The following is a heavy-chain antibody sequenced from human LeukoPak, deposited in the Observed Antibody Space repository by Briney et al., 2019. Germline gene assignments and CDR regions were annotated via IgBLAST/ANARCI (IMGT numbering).Heavy chain of an antibody. CDR2: IRYDESDK. Sequence: PGGSLRLSCAASGFTFSTYGMNWVRQAPGKGLEWVTFIRYDESDKYYADSVKGRFTISRDNSKNTLYLQMNSLRAGDTAVYYCARGHKYGSGPEDIWGQGTMVTVSS. CDR1: GFTFSTYG. V-gene: IGHV3-30*02. D-gene: IGHD3-10*01. CDR3: ARGHKYGSGPEDI. J-gene: IGHJ3*02.